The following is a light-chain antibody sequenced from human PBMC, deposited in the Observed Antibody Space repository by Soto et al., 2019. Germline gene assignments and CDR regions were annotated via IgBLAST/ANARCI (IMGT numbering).Light chain of an antibody. Sequence: QSVLTQSPSASASLGTSVKLTCTLSSGHSSYAIAWHQQQPEKGPRYLMKLNFDGSHTKGDGIPDRFSGSSSGAERYLTISSLQSEDEADYYCQTWGTGIRVFGGGTTLT. J-gene: IGLJ2*01. V-gene: IGLV4-69*01. CDR3: QTWGTGIRV. CDR2: LNFDGSH. CDR1: SGHSSYA.